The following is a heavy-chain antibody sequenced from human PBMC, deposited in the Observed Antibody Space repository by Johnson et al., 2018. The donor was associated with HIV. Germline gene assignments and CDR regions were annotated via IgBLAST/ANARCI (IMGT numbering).Heavy chain of an antibody. D-gene: IGHD3-16*01. J-gene: IGHJ3*02. CDR3: TRGSRYTHDNDDVYLLQAFDI. CDR1: GFTLNSYG. CDR2: MWYDGSQI. V-gene: IGHV3-30*19. Sequence: QVQLVESGGGVVQPGRSLTLSCAASGFTLNSYGMHWVRQAPGKGLEWVAIMWYDGSQIGYADSVKGRFTISRDSSRDTLYLQMSSLKPEDTAVYYCTRGSRYTHDNDDVYLLQAFDIWGQGTVVTVSS.